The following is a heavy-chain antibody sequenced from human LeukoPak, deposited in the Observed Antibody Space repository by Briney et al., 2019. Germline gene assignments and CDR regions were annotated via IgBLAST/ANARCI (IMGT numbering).Heavy chain of an antibody. Sequence: GGSLRLSCAASGFKFGDYWMTWVRQAPGKGLEWVANINQDGNEKYYVDSVKGRFTISRDNTKNSLNLQMSSLRAEDTAVYYCASKVTVPEIRFFYHYGLDVWGQGTTVTVSS. CDR2: INQDGNEK. CDR3: ASKVTVPEIRFFYHYGLDV. CDR1: GFKFGDYW. J-gene: IGHJ6*02. V-gene: IGHV3-7*03. D-gene: IGHD4-17*01.